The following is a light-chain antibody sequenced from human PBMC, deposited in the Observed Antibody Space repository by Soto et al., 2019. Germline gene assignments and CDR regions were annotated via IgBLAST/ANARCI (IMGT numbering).Light chain of an antibody. V-gene: IGLV2-14*01. CDR1: SSDVGAYSY. CDR2: DVS. CDR3: SSYTSATTYV. Sequence: QSVLTQPDSVSGSPGQSITISCTGTSSDVGAYSYDSWYQQYPGEAPKVIIYDVSHRPAGVSNRFSGSKSGNTASLTISGLQTQDEADYYCSSYTSATTYVFGTGTKVTVL. J-gene: IGLJ1*01.